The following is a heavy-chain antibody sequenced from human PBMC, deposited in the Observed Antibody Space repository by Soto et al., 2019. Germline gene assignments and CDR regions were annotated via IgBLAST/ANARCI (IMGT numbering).Heavy chain of an antibody. CDR3: ARVILRFLENYGMDV. CDR2: IKQDGGEK. V-gene: IGHV3-7*01. CDR1: GFTFSSYW. Sequence: GGSLRLSCAASGFTFSSYWMSWVRQAPGKGLEWVANIKQDGGEKYYVDSVKGRFTISRDNAKNSLYLQMNSLRAEDTAVYYCARVILRFLENYGMDVWGQGTTVTVSS. D-gene: IGHD3-3*01. J-gene: IGHJ6*02.